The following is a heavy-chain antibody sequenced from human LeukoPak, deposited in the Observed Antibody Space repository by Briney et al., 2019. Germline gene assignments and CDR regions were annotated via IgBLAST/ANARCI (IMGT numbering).Heavy chain of an antibody. D-gene: IGHD3-10*01. J-gene: IGHJ5*02. CDR1: GYTFTGYY. Sequence: GASVKVSCKASGYTFTGYYMHWVRQAPRQGLEWMGWINPNSGGTNYAQKFQGRVTMTRDTSISTAYMELSRLRSDDTAVYYCARGDKKETLSGPSGYFDPWGQGTLVTVSS. CDR2: INPNSGGT. CDR3: ARGDKKETLSGPSGYFDP. V-gene: IGHV1-2*02.